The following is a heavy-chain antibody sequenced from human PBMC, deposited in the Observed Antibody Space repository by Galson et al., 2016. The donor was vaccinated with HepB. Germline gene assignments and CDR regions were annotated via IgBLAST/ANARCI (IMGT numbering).Heavy chain of an antibody. J-gene: IGHJ4*02. CDR1: GFTFSSYS. V-gene: IGHV3-21*01. Sequence: SLRLSCAASGFTFSSYSMNWVRQAPGKGLEWVSSISSSSYIYYADSLKGRFTISRDNAKNSLYLQMNSLRAEDTAVYYCARARRYASWSAPVYHFDYWGQGALVTVSS. CDR2: ISSSSYI. D-gene: IGHD6-13*01. CDR3: ARARRYASWSAPVYHFDY.